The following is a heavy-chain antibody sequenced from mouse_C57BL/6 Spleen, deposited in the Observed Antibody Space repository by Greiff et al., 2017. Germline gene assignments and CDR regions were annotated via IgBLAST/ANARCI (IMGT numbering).Heavy chain of an antibody. J-gene: IGHJ2*01. Sequence: VQVVESGPELVKPGASVKISCKASGYSFTSYYIHWVKQRPGQGLEWIGWIYPGSGNTKYNEKFKGKATLPADTSSSTAYLQLSSLTSGDAAVYYCARDLGRDYWGQGTTLTVSS. D-gene: IGHD4-1*01. CDR3: ARDLGRDY. CDR1: GYSFTSYY. CDR2: IYPGSGNT. V-gene: IGHV1-66*01.